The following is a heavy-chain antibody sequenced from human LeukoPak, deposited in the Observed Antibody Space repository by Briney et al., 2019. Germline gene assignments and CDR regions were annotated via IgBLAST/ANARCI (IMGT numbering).Heavy chain of an antibody. CDR3: GRATTGDSSGYLSHYYFYFMDV. CDR2: IIPISGTP. CDR1: GGTFSSYT. J-gene: IGHJ6*03. Sequence: SVKVSCKASGGTFSSYTISWVRQAPGQGLEWMGGIIPISGTPNYAQKFEGRVTIITDESTSTVYMELSSLRSEDTAVYYCGRATTGDSSGYLSHYYFYFMDVWGKGTPVTVSS. V-gene: IGHV1-69*05. D-gene: IGHD3-22*01.